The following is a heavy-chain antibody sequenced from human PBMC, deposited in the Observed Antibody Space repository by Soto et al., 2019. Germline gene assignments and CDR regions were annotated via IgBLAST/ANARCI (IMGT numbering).Heavy chain of an antibody. V-gene: IGHV3-23*01. D-gene: IGHD3-3*01. J-gene: IGHJ4*02. CDR1: GYSFSSYA. Sequence: PGGSLTLTCAASGYSFSSYAMCWVRQAPGEGLEWVSAISGSGGSTYYADSVKGRFTISRDNSKNTLYLQMNSLRAEDTAVYYFGKVRFCCIDYWGQGPLVTASS. CDR3: GKVRFCCIDY. CDR2: ISGSGGST.